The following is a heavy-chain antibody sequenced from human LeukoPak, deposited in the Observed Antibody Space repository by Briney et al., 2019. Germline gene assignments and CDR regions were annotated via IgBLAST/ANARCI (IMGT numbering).Heavy chain of an antibody. V-gene: IGHV3-66*01. CDR2: IYSGGGI. CDR3: ARVTYGSLDY. Sequence: GGSLRLSCAASGFTVSDNYMNWVRQAPGKGLEWVSVIYSGGGIYYADSVKGRFTISRGNAKNSLYLQMNSLRAEDTAVHYCARVTYGSLDYWGQGTLVTVSS. J-gene: IGHJ4*02. CDR1: GFTVSDNY. D-gene: IGHD2/OR15-2a*01.